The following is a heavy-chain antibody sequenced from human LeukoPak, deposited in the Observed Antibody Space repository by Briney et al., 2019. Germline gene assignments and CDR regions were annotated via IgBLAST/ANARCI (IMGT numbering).Heavy chain of an antibody. CDR1: GYSISSGYY. CDR2: IYYSGST. Sequence: SETLSLTCTVSGYSISSGYYWGWIRQPPGKGLEWIGYIYYSGSTNYNPSLKSRVTISVDTSKNQFSLKLSSVTAADTAVYYCARFVPYDILTGLVGFDYWGQGTLVTVSS. V-gene: IGHV4-61*01. J-gene: IGHJ4*02. CDR3: ARFVPYDILTGLVGFDY. D-gene: IGHD3-9*01.